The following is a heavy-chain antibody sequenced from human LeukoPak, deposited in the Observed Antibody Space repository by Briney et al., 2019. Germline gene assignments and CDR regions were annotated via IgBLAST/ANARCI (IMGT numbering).Heavy chain of an antibody. D-gene: IGHD5/OR15-5a*01. CDR2: INPNSGGT. Sequence: GASVKVSCKASGYTFTGRYMHWVRQAPGQGLEWMGWINPNSGGTNYAQKFQGWVTMTRDTPISTAYMELSRLRSDDTAVYYCARALYDSAVYFDYWGQGTLVTVSS. CDR1: GYTFTGRY. CDR3: ARALYDSAVYFDY. J-gene: IGHJ4*02. V-gene: IGHV1-2*04.